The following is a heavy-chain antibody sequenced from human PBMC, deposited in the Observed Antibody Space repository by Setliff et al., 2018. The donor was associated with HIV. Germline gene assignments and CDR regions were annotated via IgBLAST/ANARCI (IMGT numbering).Heavy chain of an antibody. D-gene: IGHD3-16*01. CDR2: ISAYNGDT. CDR1: GYTFSSHG. Sequence: ASVKVSCKASGYTFSSHGISWVRQAPGQGLEWVGWISAYNGDTKYAQKLQGRVTMTTDTSTSTAYMELRSLRSDDTAVYYCAKQGYADSLYAFDVWGQGTMVTVSS. V-gene: IGHV1-18*01. CDR3: AKQGYADSLYAFDV. J-gene: IGHJ3*01.